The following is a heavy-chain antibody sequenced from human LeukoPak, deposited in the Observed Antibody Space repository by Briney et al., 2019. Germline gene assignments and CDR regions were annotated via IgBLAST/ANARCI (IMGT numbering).Heavy chain of an antibody. D-gene: IGHD6-13*01. Sequence: GGSLRLSCAASGFTVSSNYMSWVRQAPGKGLEWVSVIYSGGTTNYADSVKGRFTISRDNSKNTLFLQMDSLRAEDTAVYYCARGGYSSSWYHFDYWGQGTLVTVSS. CDR3: ARGGYSSSWYHFDY. CDR2: IYSGGTT. CDR1: GFTVSSNY. J-gene: IGHJ4*02. V-gene: IGHV3-53*01.